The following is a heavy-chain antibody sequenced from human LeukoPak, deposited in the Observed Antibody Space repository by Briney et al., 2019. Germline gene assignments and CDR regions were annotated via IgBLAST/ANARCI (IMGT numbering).Heavy chain of an antibody. CDR2: ISGDGGST. D-gene: IGHD1-14*01. V-gene: IGHV3-43*02. J-gene: IGHJ4*02. CDR1: GFTFDDYA. CDR3: AKERPEEGGLFFDY. Sequence: GGSLRLSCAASGFTFDDYAMHWVRQAPGKGLGWVSLISGDGGSTYYADSVKGRFTISRDNSKNSLYLQMNSLRTEDTALYYCAKERPEEGGLFFDYWGQGTLVTVSS.